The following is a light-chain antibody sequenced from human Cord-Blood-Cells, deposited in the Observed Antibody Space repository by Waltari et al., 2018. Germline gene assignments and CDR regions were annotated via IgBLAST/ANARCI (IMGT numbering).Light chain of an antibody. CDR2: EVS. CDR1: SSDVGSYHL. CDR3: CSYAGSSTSWV. Sequence: QSALTQPASVSGSPGQSLTISCTGTSSDVGSYHLVSWYQQHPGKAPKLMIYEVSKRPSGVSNRFSGSKSGNTASLTISGLQAEDEADYYCCSYAGSSTSWVFGGGTKLTVL. V-gene: IGLV2-23*02. J-gene: IGLJ3*02.